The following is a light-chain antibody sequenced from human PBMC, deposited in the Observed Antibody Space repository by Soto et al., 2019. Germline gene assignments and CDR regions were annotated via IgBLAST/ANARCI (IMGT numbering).Light chain of an antibody. CDR2: EVR. CDR3: SSYTSRGTDV. CDR1: RSDIGGYSH. Sequence: QSALTQPASVSGSPGQSITVSCTGTRSDIGGYSHVSWYQQHPGKVPKLIIYEVRNRPSGVSNRFSGSKSGNTASLTISGLPAEDEADYYCSSYTSRGTDVFGTGTKLTVL. V-gene: IGLV2-14*03. J-gene: IGLJ1*01.